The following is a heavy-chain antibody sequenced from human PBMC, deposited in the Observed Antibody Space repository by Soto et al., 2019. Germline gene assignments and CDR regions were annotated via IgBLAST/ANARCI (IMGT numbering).Heavy chain of an antibody. Sequence: QVQLVQSGAEVKKPGASVKVSCKASGYTFTGYYMHWVRQAPGQGLEWMGWISPKSGGTNYAQKFQGRVTMTRDTSISTAYMELSRLRSDDTAVYYCARDGGYCSSTSCYNYYYYGMDVWGQGTTVTVSS. CDR3: ARDGGYCSSTSCYNYYYYGMDV. CDR1: GYTFTGYY. J-gene: IGHJ6*02. D-gene: IGHD2-2*02. V-gene: IGHV1-2*02. CDR2: ISPKSGGT.